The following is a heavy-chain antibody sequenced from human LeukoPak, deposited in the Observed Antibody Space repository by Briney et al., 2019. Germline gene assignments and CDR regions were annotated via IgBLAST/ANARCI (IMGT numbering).Heavy chain of an antibody. Sequence: SETLSLTCTVSGGSISSSGYYWGWIRQPPGKGLEWIASIYYSGSTYYNPSLKSRVTISVDTSKNHLSLKLSSLTAADTAVYYCARHEYSGSYYGLSWFDPWGQGTLVTVSS. V-gene: IGHV4-39*01. J-gene: IGHJ5*02. D-gene: IGHD1-26*01. CDR1: GGSISSSGYY. CDR2: IYYSGST. CDR3: ARHEYSGSYYGLSWFDP.